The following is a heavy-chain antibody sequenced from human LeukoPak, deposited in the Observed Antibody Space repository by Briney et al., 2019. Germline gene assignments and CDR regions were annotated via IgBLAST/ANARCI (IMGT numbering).Heavy chain of an antibody. J-gene: IGHJ6*02. CDR2: IYYTGTT. Sequence: SETLSLTCTVPGGSISSYYWSWIRQPPGKALQWIGYIYYTGTTKYNPSLKSRATISLDTSKNQFSLKLTSVTAADTALFFCARGYDIDVWGQGTTVTVSS. CDR1: GGSISSYY. V-gene: IGHV4-59*01. CDR3: ARGYDIDV.